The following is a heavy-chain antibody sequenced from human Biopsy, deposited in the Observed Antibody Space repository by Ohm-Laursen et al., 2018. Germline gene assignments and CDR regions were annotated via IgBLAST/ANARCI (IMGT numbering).Heavy chain of an antibody. CDR1: GGSISSYY. CDR2: IYYTGST. V-gene: IGHV4-59*08. CDR3: ARHAPSYSGSYWRYFDL. Sequence: SETLSLTCTVSGGSISSYYWGWIRQPPGKGLEWIGYIYYTGSTNYNPSLKSRVTISVDTSMNPLSLMLTSVTAADTAVYYCARHAPSYSGSYWRYFDLWGRGTLVTVSS. D-gene: IGHD1-26*01. J-gene: IGHJ2*01.